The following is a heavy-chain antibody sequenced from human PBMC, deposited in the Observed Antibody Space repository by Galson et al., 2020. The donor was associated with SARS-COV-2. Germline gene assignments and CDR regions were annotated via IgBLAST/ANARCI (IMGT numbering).Heavy chain of an antibody. CDR3: ARDGATVDYFDY. J-gene: IGHJ4*02. V-gene: IGHV4-39*07. CDR2: IYYSGSA. D-gene: IGHD1-26*01. Sequence: SETLSLTCTVSGGSITSDGHYWGWVRPPPGEGLEWIGNIYYSGSAYYNPSLKSRVSISVDTSRKQLSLRLTSVTAADTAVYYCARDGATVDYFDYWGQGILVTVSS. CDR1: GGSITSDGHY.